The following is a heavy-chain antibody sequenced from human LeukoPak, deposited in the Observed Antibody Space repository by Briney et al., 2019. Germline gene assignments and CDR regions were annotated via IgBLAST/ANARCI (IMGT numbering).Heavy chain of an antibody. D-gene: IGHD4-11*01. CDR2: ISGTGSTI. CDR1: GFTFSNAW. V-gene: IGHV3-48*01. Sequence: GGSLRLSCVVSGFTFSNAWMTWVRQAPGKGLEWVSHISGTGSTIFYADSVKGRFTISKDNAKNSLYLQMNSLRAEDTAVYYCATWPVTSFYYYMDVWGKGPTVTVSS. J-gene: IGHJ6*03. CDR3: ATWPVTSFYYYMDV.